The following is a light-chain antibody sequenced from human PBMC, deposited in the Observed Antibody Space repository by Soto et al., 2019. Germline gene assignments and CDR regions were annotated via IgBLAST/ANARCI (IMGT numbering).Light chain of an antibody. CDR2: VAS. Sequence: EVVMTQSPATLSVSPGEGATLSCRASQSISSSSLAWYQQRPGQAPRLLIYVASNRATGIPARFSGSGSGTDFTLTISGLEPEDFAVYYCQHRNNRPFSFGPGTKVDIK. CDR3: QHRNNRPFS. V-gene: IGKV3D-20*02. CDR1: QSISSSS. J-gene: IGKJ3*01.